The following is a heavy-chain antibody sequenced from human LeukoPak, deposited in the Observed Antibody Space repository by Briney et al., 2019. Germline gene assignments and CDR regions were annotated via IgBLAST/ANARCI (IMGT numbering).Heavy chain of an antibody. Sequence: PSETLSLTCTVSGGSISSYYWSWIRQPPGKGLEWIGYIYYSGSTNYNPSLKSRVTISVDTSKNQFSLKLSSVTAADTAVYYCARELDVDSSSSSDYWGQGTLVTVSS. D-gene: IGHD6-6*01. CDR3: ARELDVDSSSSSDY. J-gene: IGHJ4*02. CDR2: IYYSGST. CDR1: GGSISSYY. V-gene: IGHV4-59*01.